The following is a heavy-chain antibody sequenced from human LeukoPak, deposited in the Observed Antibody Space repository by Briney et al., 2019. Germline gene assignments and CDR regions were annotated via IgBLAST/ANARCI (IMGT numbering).Heavy chain of an antibody. D-gene: IGHD3-22*01. V-gene: IGHV3-49*04. CDR3: TRGGYYDSSGLYYFDY. CDR2: IRSKAYGGTT. Sequence: GGSLRLSRTASGFTLGDYAMSWVRQAPGKGLEWVGFIRSKAYGGTTEYAASVKGRFTISRDDSKSIAYLQMNSLKTEDTAVYYCTRGGYYDSSGLYYFDYWGQGTLVTVSS. J-gene: IGHJ4*02. CDR1: GFTLGDYA.